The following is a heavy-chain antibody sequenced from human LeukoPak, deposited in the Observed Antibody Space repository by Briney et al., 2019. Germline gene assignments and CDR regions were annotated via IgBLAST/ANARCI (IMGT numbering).Heavy chain of an antibody. V-gene: IGHV3-7*01. Sequence: GGSLRLSCAASGFTFSSYAMSWVRQAPGKGLEWVANIKQDGSEKHYVDSVKGRFTISRDNAKNSLYLQMNSLKAEDTAVYYCARAYSRGDYWGQGTLVTVSS. CDR3: ARAYSRGDY. D-gene: IGHD2-15*01. CDR1: GFTFSSYA. J-gene: IGHJ4*02. CDR2: IKQDGSEK.